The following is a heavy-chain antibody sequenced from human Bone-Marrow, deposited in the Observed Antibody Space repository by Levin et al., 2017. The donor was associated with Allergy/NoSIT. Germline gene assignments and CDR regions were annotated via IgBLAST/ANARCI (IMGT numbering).Heavy chain of an antibody. CDR1: GYTFTSYG. J-gene: IGHJ3*02. Sequence: GESLKISCKASGYTFTSYGISWVRQAPGQGLEWMGWISAYNGNTNYAQKLQGRVTMTTDTSTSTAYMELRSLRSDDTAVYYCARVKQSFGVVVVAATMNAFDIWGQGTMVTVSS. CDR2: ISAYNGNT. D-gene: IGHD2-15*01. CDR3: ARVKQSFGVVVVAATMNAFDI. V-gene: IGHV1-18*01.